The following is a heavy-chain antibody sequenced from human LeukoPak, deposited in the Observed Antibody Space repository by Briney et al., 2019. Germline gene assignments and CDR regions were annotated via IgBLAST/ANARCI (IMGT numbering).Heavy chain of an antibody. CDR3: ARVMTTVTWWFDP. V-gene: IGHV1-2*02. D-gene: IGHD4-11*01. J-gene: IGHJ5*02. CDR2: INPNSGGT. CDR1: GYTFTGYY. Sequence: ASVKVSCKASGYTFTGYYMHWVRQAPGRGLEWMGWINPNSGGTNYAQKFQGRVTMTRDTSISTAYMELSRLRSDDTAVYYCARVMTTVTWWFDPWGQGTLVTVSS.